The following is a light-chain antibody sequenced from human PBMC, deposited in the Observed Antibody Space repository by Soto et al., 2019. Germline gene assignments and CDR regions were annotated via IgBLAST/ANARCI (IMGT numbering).Light chain of an antibody. V-gene: IGKV3-20*01. CDR2: SAS. CDR3: QHYGSSPST. CDR1: QSISGTY. Sequence: DTVWTQSPGTLSLTSGERDTRSCRASQSISGTYLAWYQQKPGQSPRLLIYSASTRAPGIPDRFSGSGSGTDFTLTISRLEPEDFAVYYCQHYGSSPSTFGRGTKVEIK. J-gene: IGKJ1*01.